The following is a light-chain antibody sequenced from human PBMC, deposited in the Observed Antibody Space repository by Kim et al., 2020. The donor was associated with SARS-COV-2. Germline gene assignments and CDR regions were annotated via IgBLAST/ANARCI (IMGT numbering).Light chain of an antibody. Sequence: QSALTQPASVSGSPGQSITISCTGTSSDIGDHNYVSWYQQHPGKAPQLIIYDVAYRPSGVSHRFSGSKSGNTASLTISGLQAEDEADYYCSSYSTTNTLVFGGGTTLTVL. J-gene: IGLJ3*02. CDR1: SSDIGDHNY. CDR3: SSYSTTNTLV. V-gene: IGLV2-14*03. CDR2: DVA.